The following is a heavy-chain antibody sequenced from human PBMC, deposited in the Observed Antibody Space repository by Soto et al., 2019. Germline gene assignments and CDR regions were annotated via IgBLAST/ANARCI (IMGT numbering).Heavy chain of an antibody. V-gene: IGHV1-8*01. J-gene: IGHJ3*02. CDR1: GYTFTSYD. Sequence: ASVKVSCKASGYTFTSYDINWVRQATGQGLEWMGWMNPNSGNTGYAQKLQGRVTMTRNTSISTAYMELSSLRSEDTAVYYCARTPRRIDAFDIWGQGTMVTVSS. CDR2: MNPNSGNT. CDR3: ARTPRRIDAFDI. D-gene: IGHD2-15*01.